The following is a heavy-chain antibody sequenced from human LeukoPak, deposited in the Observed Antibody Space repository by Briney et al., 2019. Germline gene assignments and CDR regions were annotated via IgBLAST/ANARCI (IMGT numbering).Heavy chain of an antibody. CDR2: INHRGST. V-gene: IGHV4-34*01. J-gene: IGHJ4*02. CDR1: GGSFSHYY. CDR3: ASSPSYDTSGYYYDH. Sequence: SETLSLTCAVPGGSFSHYYWTYIRQPPGKGLEWIGEINHRGSTHYNPSLKSRVTISVDTSKNQFSLKLNSVTAADTAVYYCASSPSYDTSGYYYDHWGQGTLVTVSS. D-gene: IGHD3-22*01.